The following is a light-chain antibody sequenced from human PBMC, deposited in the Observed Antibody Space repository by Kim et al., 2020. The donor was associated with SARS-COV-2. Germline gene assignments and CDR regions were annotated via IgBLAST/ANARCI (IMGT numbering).Light chain of an antibody. J-gene: IGKJ4*01. CDR3: EQNSSAPRT. CDR2: WAS. V-gene: IGKV4-1*01. Sequence: ATINSKTRQSVLYSSRNKSYLAWDQKKTGQTPKRLIYWASTRGTGVPDRFSVSEGGREFTLTIRGVRAVEVAEYNSEQNSSAPRTFGGGTKRGSK. CDR1: QSVLYSSRNKSY.